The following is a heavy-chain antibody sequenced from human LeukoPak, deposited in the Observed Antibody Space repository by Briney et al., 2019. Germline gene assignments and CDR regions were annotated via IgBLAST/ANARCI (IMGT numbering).Heavy chain of an antibody. Sequence: GSLRLSCAASGFTFSNYWMSWVRQAPGKGLEWVANIKQDGSEKYYVDSVKGRFTISRDNAKNSLYLQMSSLRAEDTAVYYCARGKGDILTGYYTLESNWFDPWGQGTLVTVSS. V-gene: IGHV3-7*01. CDR3: ARGKGDILTGYYTLESNWFDP. CDR1: GFTFSNYW. J-gene: IGHJ5*02. CDR2: IKQDGSEK. D-gene: IGHD3-9*01.